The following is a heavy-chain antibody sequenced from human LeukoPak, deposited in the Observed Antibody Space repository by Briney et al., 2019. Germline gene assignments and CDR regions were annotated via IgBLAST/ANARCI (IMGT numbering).Heavy chain of an antibody. Sequence: SETLSLTCAVYGGSFSGYYWSWIRQPPGKGLEWIGEINHSGSTNYNPSLKSRVTISVDTSKNQFSLKLSSVTAADTAVYYCARRRRSSTSNTTNWFDPWGQGTLVTVSS. CDR3: ARRRRSSTSNTTNWFDP. CDR2: INHSGST. D-gene: IGHD2-2*01. V-gene: IGHV4-34*01. J-gene: IGHJ5*02. CDR1: GGSFSGYY.